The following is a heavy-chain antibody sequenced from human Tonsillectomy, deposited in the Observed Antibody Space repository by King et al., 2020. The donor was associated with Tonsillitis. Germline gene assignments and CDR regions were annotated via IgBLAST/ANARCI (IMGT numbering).Heavy chain of an antibody. D-gene: IGHD4-17*01. J-gene: IGHJ4*02. CDR3: ARGGRDYGDGFLNY. V-gene: IGHV3-33*08. CDR2: IWYDGINK. Sequence: VQLVESGGGVVQPGRSLRLSCAASGFTFSSYGMHGVRQAPGKGLEWVAVIWYDGINKYFADSVKGRFTISRDNSKNTLYLQMNSLGAEDTAVYYCARGGRDYGDGFLNYWGQGTLVTVSS. CDR1: GFTFSSYG.